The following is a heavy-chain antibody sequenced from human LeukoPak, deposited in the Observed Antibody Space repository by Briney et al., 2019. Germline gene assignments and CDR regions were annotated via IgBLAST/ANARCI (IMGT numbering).Heavy chain of an antibody. CDR1: GGTFSSYA. Sequence: ASVKVSCKASGGTFSSYAISWVRQAPGQGLEWMGWINPNSGGTNYAQKFQGRVTMTRDTSISTAYMELSRLRSDDTAVYYCARGLWDYYDSSGNLDYWGQGTLVTVSS. V-gene: IGHV1-2*02. J-gene: IGHJ4*02. CDR3: ARGLWDYYDSSGNLDY. D-gene: IGHD3-22*01. CDR2: INPNSGGT.